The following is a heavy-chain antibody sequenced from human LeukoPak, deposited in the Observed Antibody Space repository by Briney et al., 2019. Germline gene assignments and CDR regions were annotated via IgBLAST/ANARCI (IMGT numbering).Heavy chain of an antibody. D-gene: IGHD3-22*01. V-gene: IGHV4-34*01. Sequence: KPSETLSLTCAVYGGSFSGYYWSWIRQPPGKGLEWIGEINHSGSTNYNPSLKSRVTISVDTSKYQFSLKLSSVTAADTAVYYCARVVRVVITPYRYYYYMDVWGKGTTVTVSS. J-gene: IGHJ6*03. CDR1: GGSFSGYY. CDR3: ARVVRVVITPYRYYYYMDV. CDR2: INHSGST.